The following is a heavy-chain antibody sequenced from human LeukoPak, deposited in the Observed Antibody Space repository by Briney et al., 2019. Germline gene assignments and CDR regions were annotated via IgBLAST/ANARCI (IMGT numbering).Heavy chain of an antibody. Sequence: PGGSLRLSCAASGFTFSSYWMSRVRQAPGKGLEWVANIKQDGSEKYYEDSVKGRFTVSRDNAKNSLYLQMNSLRAEDTAVYYCARDPGSNWRDKKYYFDYWGQGTLVTVSS. V-gene: IGHV3-7*01. CDR1: GFTFSSYW. D-gene: IGHD6-13*01. CDR2: IKQDGSEK. J-gene: IGHJ4*02. CDR3: ARDPGSNWRDKKYYFDY.